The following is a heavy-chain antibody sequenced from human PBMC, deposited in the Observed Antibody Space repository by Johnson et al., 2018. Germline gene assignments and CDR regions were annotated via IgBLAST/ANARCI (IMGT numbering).Heavy chain of an antibody. Sequence: VQLVESGGGVVQPGRSLRLSCAASGFTFSSYAMHWVRQAPGKGLEWVAVISYDGSNKYYADSVKGRFTISRDNSKNTLYLQMNSLRAEETAGYYCVGDSCAYSSSCQKVAFDIWGQGTRVTVS. J-gene: IGHJ3*02. D-gene: IGHD6-13*01. CDR1: GFTFSSYA. V-gene: IGHV3-30-3*01. CDR3: VGDSCAYSSSCQKVAFDI. CDR2: ISYDGSNK.